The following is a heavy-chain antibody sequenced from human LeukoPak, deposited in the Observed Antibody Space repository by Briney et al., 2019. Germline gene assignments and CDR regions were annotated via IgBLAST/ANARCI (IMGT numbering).Heavy chain of an antibody. J-gene: IGHJ4*02. V-gene: IGHV3-9*01. Sequence: PGGSLRLSCVASGFTFDDHAMHWVRRAPGKGLEWVSGISWNSGTIGYADSVKGRFTISRDNAKNSLSLEMNDLRPEDTALYYCAKDGSSGYCSGVRCPYYFDYWGQGSLVTVSS. CDR3: AKDGSSGYCSGVRCPYYFDY. CDR2: ISWNSGTI. CDR1: GFTFDDHA. D-gene: IGHD2-15*01.